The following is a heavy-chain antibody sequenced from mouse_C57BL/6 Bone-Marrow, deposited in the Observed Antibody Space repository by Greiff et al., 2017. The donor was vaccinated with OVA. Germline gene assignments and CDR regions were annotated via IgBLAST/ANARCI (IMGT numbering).Heavy chain of an antibody. CDR1: GYTFTSYW. Sequence: QVQLQQPGAELVRPGSSVKLSCKASGYTFTSYWMDWVKQRPGQGLEWIGNIYPSDSETHYNQKFKDKATLTVDKSSSTAYMQLSSLTSEDSAVYYCARGGLKCYFDYWGQGTTLTVSA. CDR2: IYPSDSET. CDR3: ARGGLKCYFDY. V-gene: IGHV1-61*01. D-gene: IGHD1-3*01. J-gene: IGHJ2*01.